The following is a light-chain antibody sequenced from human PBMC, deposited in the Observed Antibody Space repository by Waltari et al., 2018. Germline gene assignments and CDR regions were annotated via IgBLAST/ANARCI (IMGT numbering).Light chain of an antibody. CDR1: QSISNN. CDR3: QQYYNWPQT. V-gene: IGKV3-15*01. Sequence: EIVMTQSPAPLSVSPGERATLSCRASQSISNNLAWYQQKPGQAPRLHVYGASTRATGIPARFSGSGSGTEFTLTISSLQSEDFAVYYCQQYYNWPQTFGQGTKLEIK. J-gene: IGKJ2*01. CDR2: GAS.